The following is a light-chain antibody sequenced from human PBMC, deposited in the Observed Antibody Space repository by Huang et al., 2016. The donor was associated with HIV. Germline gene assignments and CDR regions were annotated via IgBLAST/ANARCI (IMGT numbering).Light chain of an antibody. CDR3: QQYGGSPGT. Sequence: EIVLTQSPGTLSLSPGERATLSCRASQSVSSTYLAWYKQKPGQAPRLLIYGASSRATGIPDRFSGSGSETDFTLTISRLEPEDFAVYYCQQYGGSPGTFGQGTKVEIK. V-gene: IGKV3-20*01. CDR2: GAS. J-gene: IGKJ1*01. CDR1: QSVSSTY.